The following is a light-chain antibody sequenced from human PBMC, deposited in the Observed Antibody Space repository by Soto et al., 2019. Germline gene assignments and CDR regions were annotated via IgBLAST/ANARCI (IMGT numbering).Light chain of an antibody. Sequence: QSVLTQPPSASGTPGQRVTISCSGSSSNIGSKTVNWYQQFPGTAPKLLIYGNSNRPSGVPARFSGSKSGSSASLAITGLQAEDEADYYCQSYDSSLTGPKVLFGGGTKLTVL. J-gene: IGLJ2*01. CDR1: SSNIGSKT. V-gene: IGLV1-44*01. CDR3: QSYDSSLTGPKVL. CDR2: GNS.